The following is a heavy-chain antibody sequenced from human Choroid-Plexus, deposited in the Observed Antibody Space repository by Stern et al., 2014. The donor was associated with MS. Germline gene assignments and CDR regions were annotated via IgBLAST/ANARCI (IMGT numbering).Heavy chain of an antibody. J-gene: IGHJ6*02. D-gene: IGHD3-3*01. V-gene: IGHV1-2*02. Sequence: VHLVESRAEVKKPGASVKVSCKTSGYIFTGYYIHWVRQAPGQGLEWMAWINPNTGGTKYAQKFQGRVTMSRDTSISTAYVELSSLTSDDTAVYYCVRDQRGITIFGVVTDYYYLGMDVWGQGTTVTVSS. CDR1: GYIFTGYY. CDR2: INPNTGGT. CDR3: VRDQRGITIFGVVTDYYYLGMDV.